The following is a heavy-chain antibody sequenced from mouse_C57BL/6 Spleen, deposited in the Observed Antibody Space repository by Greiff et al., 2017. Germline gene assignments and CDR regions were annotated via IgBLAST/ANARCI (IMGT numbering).Heavy chain of an antibody. CDR2: IYPRSGTT. CDR3: ARAGTTVVALDY. J-gene: IGHJ2*01. D-gene: IGHD1-1*01. Sequence: VKLQQSGAELARPGASVKLSCKASGYTFTSYGISWVKQRTGPGLEWIGEIYPRSGTTYYNEPFKGKATLTADKSSSTAYMELRSLTSEDSAVYVCARAGTTVVALDYWGQGTTVTVSA. CDR1: GYTFTSYG. V-gene: IGHV1-81*01.